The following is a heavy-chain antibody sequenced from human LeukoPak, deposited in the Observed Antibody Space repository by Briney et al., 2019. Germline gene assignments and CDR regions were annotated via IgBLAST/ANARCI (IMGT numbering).Heavy chain of an antibody. D-gene: IGHD4-17*01. CDR1: GFTFSSYS. Sequence: PGGSLRLSCAASGFTFSSYSMNWVRQAPGKGLEWVSSISSSSSYIYYADSVKGRFTISRDNAKNSLYLQMNSLRAEDTAVYYCARAEGGDQDFYYFDYWGQGTLVTVSS. CDR3: ARAEGGDQDFYYFDY. V-gene: IGHV3-21*01. J-gene: IGHJ4*02. CDR2: ISSSSSYI.